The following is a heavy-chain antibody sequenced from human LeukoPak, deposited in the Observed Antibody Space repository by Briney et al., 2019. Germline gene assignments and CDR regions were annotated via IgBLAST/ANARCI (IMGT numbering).Heavy chain of an antibody. CDR1: GGSVSSGSYY. Sequence: SETLSLTCTVSGGSVSSGSYYWSWIRQPPGKGLEWIGYIYYSGSTNYNPSLKSRVTISVDTSKNQFSLKLSSVTAADTAVYYCASTQPWFGELFQKGGYYFDYWGQGTLVTVSS. CDR2: IYYSGST. V-gene: IGHV4-61*01. J-gene: IGHJ4*02. D-gene: IGHD3-10*01. CDR3: ASTQPWFGELFQKGGYYFDY.